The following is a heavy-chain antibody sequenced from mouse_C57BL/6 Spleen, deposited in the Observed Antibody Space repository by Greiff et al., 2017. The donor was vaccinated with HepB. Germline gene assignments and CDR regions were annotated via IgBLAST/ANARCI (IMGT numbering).Heavy chain of an antibody. J-gene: IGHJ4*01. CDR3: ARGYDYEDYYAMDY. Sequence: VQLQQSGPELVKPGDSVKISCKASGYSFTGYFMNWVMQSHGKSLEWIGRINPYNGDTFYNQKFKGKATLTVDKSSSTAHMELRSLTSEDSAGYYCARGYDYEDYYAMDYWGQGTSVTVSS. D-gene: IGHD2-4*01. CDR2: INPYNGDT. CDR1: GYSFTGYF. V-gene: IGHV1-20*01.